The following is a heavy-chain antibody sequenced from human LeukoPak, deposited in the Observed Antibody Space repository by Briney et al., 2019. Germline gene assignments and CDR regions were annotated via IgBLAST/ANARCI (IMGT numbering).Heavy chain of an antibody. D-gene: IGHD6-6*01. V-gene: IGHV3-23*01. CDR3: ARDRAARHLDY. J-gene: IGHJ4*02. CDR2: ISGSGSPT. Sequence: GGSLRLSCSASGFTFSNYAITWVRQAPGKGLEWVSLISGSGSPTYYADSVKGRFTISRDDSKNTLYLQMNSLGAEDTAVYYCARDRAARHLDYWGQGTLVIVSS. CDR1: GFTFSNYA.